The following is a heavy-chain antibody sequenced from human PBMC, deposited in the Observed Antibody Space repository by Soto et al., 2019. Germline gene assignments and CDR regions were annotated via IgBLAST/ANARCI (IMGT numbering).Heavy chain of an antibody. V-gene: IGHV4-59*08. D-gene: IGHD6-19*01. CDR1: GGSISSYY. Sequence: QVQLQESGPGLVKPSETLSLTCTVSGGSISSYYWSWIRQSPGKGLDWIGYIYYSGSTNYNPSLKGRVIISXXTXKXXFSLKLSSVTAADTAVYYCARHSPGYSSGWYYFDYWGQGTLVTVSS. CDR3: ARHSPGYSSGWYYFDY. J-gene: IGHJ4*02. CDR2: IYYSGST.